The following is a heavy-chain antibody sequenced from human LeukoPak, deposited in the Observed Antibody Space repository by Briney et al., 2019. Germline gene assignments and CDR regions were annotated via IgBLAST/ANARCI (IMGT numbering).Heavy chain of an antibody. V-gene: IGHV3-21*01. CDR3: ARVELTTVTNAGLDY. Sequence: PGGSLRLSCAASGLPFSSYSMNWVRQAPGKGLEWVSSISSSSSYIYYADSVKGRFTISRDNAKNSLYLQMNSLRAEDTAVYYCARVELTTVTNAGLDYWGQGTLVTVSS. D-gene: IGHD4-17*01. J-gene: IGHJ4*02. CDR2: ISSSSSYI. CDR1: GLPFSSYS.